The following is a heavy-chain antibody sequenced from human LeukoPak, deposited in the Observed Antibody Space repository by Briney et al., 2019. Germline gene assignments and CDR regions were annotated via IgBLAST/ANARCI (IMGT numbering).Heavy chain of an antibody. CDR1: GFTVSSTH. CDR3: ARGGRGSAAVVAPRSFDI. J-gene: IGHJ3*02. Sequence: GGSLRLSCAASGFTVSSTHMVWVRQAPGRGLEWVSVIYTGGNSYYAGSVQGRFIISRDISKNTLYLQMNSLRAEDSALYYCARGGRGSAAVVAPRSFDIWGQGTMVTVSS. V-gene: IGHV3-53*01. CDR2: IYTGGNS. D-gene: IGHD3-22*01.